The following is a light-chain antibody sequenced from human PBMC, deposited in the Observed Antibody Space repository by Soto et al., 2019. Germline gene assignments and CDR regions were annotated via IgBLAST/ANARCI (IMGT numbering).Light chain of an antibody. J-gene: IGKJ4*01. CDR2: AAS. Sequence: DIQMTQSPSSLSASVGDRVTITCRASQSISNYLHWYQQTPGRAPKVLIYAASSLQSGVPSRFSGSGSGTEFTLTISSLQPEDFATYYCQQSYSIPPQSFGGGNKVE. CDR3: QQSYSIPPQS. V-gene: IGKV1-39*01. CDR1: QSISNY.